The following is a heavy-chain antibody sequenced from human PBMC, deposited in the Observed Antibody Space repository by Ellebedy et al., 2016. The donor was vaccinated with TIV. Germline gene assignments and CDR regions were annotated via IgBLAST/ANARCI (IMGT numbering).Heavy chain of an antibody. CDR3: ATDGSYGDYRSPTHAFEI. V-gene: IGHV3-7*01. D-gene: IGHD4-17*01. CDR2: IRQDGSDK. J-gene: IGHJ3*02. CDR1: GFSFSSYW. Sequence: GESLKISCAASGFSFSSYWMSWVRQAPGKGLEWVANIRQDGSDKYYVDSVKGRFTISRDNAKNSLYLQMNSLRAEDTAVYYCATDGSYGDYRSPTHAFEIWGQGAVVIVSS.